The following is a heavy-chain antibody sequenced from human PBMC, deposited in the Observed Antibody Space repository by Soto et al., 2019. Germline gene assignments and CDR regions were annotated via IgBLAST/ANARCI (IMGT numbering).Heavy chain of an antibody. V-gene: IGHV1-2*02. D-gene: IGHD3-10*01. Sequence: GASVKVSCKASGYTFTGYYMHWVRQAPGQGLEWMGWINPNSGGTNYAQKFQGRVTMTRDTSISTAYMELSSLRSEDTAVYYCARDNPRYYGSGSPTSYDYWGQGTLVTVSS. CDR2: INPNSGGT. CDR3: ARDNPRYYGSGSPTSYDY. J-gene: IGHJ4*02. CDR1: GYTFTGYY.